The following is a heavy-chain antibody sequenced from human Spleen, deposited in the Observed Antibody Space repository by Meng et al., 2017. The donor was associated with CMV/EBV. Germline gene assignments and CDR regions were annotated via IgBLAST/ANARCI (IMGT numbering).Heavy chain of an antibody. CDR2: FDPEDGET. V-gene: IGHV1-24*01. CDR3: AREYYYDSSGYSYYYYGMDV. CDR1: GYTLTELS. Sequence: ASVKVSCKVSGYTLTELSMHWVRQAPGKGLEWMGGFDPEDGETFYAQKFQGRVTMTEDTSTDTAYMELSSLRSDDTAVYYCAREYYYDSSGYSYYYYGMDVWGQGTTVTVS. J-gene: IGHJ6*02. D-gene: IGHD3-22*01.